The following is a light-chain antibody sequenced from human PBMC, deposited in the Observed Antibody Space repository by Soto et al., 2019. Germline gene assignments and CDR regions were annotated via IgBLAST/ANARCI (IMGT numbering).Light chain of an antibody. Sequence: QFVLTQPASVSGAPGQSITISCTGTDTDVGGFNYVSWYQQFAGKAPKLIIYDVSSRPSGISNRFSGSKSDNTASLTISGLQAEDEADYFCSSYTAYRTYVFGTGTKVTVL. V-gene: IGLV2-14*03. CDR1: DTDVGGFNY. J-gene: IGLJ1*01. CDR3: SSYTAYRTYV. CDR2: DVS.